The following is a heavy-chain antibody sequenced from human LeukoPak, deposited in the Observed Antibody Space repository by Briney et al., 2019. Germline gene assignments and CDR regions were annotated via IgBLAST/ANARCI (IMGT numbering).Heavy chain of an antibody. Sequence: GSSVKGSCKASVGTFSIYAISWVRHAPGQGLEWMGGIIPIFGTANYAQKFQGRDTITADESTSTAYMELSSLRSEDTAVYYCARCGSSTSCQRELSFDYWGQGTLVTVSS. J-gene: IGHJ4*02. V-gene: IGHV1-69*01. D-gene: IGHD2-2*01. CDR2: IIPIFGTA. CDR1: VGTFSIYA. CDR3: ARCGSSTSCQRELSFDY.